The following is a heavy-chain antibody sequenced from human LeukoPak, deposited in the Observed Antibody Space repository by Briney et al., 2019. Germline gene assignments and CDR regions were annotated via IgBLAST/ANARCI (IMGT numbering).Heavy chain of an antibody. Sequence: PGRSLRLSCAASGFTFSSYAMHWVRQAPGKGLEWVAVISYDGSNKYYADSVKGRFTISRDNSKNTLYLQMNSLRAEDTAVYYCAREGPGRHYFDYWGQGTLVTVSS. V-gene: IGHV3-30-3*01. CDR1: GFTFSSYA. J-gene: IGHJ4*02. CDR3: AREGPGRHYFDY. CDR2: ISYDGSNK.